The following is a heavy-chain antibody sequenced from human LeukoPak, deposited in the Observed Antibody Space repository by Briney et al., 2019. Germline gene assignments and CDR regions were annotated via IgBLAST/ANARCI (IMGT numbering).Heavy chain of an antibody. CDR3: ARRVEMATLDY. CDR1: GYSISSGYY. D-gene: IGHD5-24*01. Sequence: SETLSLTCAVSGYSISSGYYWGWIRQPPGKGLEWIGSIYHSGSTYYNPSLKSRVTIPVDTSKNQFSLKLSSVTAADTAVYYCARRVEMATLDYWGQGTLVTVSS. J-gene: IGHJ4*02. CDR2: IYHSGST. V-gene: IGHV4-38-2*01.